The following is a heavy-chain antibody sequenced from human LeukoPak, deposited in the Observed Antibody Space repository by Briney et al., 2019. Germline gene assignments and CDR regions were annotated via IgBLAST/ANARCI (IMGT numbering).Heavy chain of an antibody. CDR3: ARNDVVVAADFDY. CDR2: IPYDGSNK. V-gene: IGHV3-30-3*01. CDR1: GFTFSSYA. Sequence: PGGSLRLSCAASGFTFSSYAMHWVRQAPGMGLEWVAVIPYDGSNKYYADSVKGRFTISRDNSKNTLYLQMNSLRAEDTAVYYCARNDVVVAADFDYWGQGTLVTVSS. J-gene: IGHJ4*02. D-gene: IGHD2-15*01.